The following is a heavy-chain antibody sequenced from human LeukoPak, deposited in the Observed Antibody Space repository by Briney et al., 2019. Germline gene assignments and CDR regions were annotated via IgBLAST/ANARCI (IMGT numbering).Heavy chain of an antibody. V-gene: IGHV3-48*01. CDR2: ISSSSSTT. CDR3: ARGEEWELLGEGTDY. D-gene: IGHD1-26*01. CDR1: GFTFSSYS. Sequence: PGGSLRLSCAASGFTFSSYSMNWVRQAPGKGLEWVSYISSSSSTTYYADSVKGRFTISRDNAKNSLYLQMNSLRAEDTAVYYCARGEEWELLGEGTDYWGQGTLVTVSS. J-gene: IGHJ4*02.